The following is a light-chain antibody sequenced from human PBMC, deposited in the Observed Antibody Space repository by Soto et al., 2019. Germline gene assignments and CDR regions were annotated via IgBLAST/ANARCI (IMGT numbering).Light chain of an antibody. CDR1: QSVRSRY. Sequence: EIVLTQSPGTLSLSPGERATLSCRASQSVRSRYLAWYQQKPGRAPRLLIYGASNRATGIPDRFSGSGSGTDFTLTVSRLEPADFAVYFCQQYDTSPGTFGQGTKVE. V-gene: IGKV3-20*01. CDR2: GAS. CDR3: QQYDTSPGT. J-gene: IGKJ1*01.